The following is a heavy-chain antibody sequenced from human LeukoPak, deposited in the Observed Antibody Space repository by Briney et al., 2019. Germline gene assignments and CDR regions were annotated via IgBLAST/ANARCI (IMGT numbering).Heavy chain of an antibody. CDR1: GFTSSDYT. J-gene: IGHJ4*02. Sequence: GGALRLSCAASGFTSSDYTMNWVRQAPGKGLEWVSGISVSDDSTYYADSVKGRFTMSRDNSNNMLYLQMNSLRAEDTAVYYCAKDRYCSTTNCPYDYWGQGTLVTVSS. CDR3: AKDRYCSTTNCPYDY. D-gene: IGHD2-2*01. V-gene: IGHV3-23*01. CDR2: ISVSDDST.